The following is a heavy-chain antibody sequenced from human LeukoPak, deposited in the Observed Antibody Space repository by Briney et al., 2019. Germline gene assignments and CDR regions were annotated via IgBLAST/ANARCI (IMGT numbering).Heavy chain of an antibody. J-gene: IGHJ4*02. CDR3: ATSKGDYSASGSYFFALDS. CDR2: IKQEGSEK. CDR1: GFTFSSYA. Sequence: GGSLRLSCAASGFTFSSYAMSWVRQAPEKGLEWVANIKQEGSEKYYVDSVKGRFTISRDNAKNSLYLQMNSLRAEDTAMYYCATSKGDYSASGSYFFALDSWGQGTLVTVSS. V-gene: IGHV3-7*03. D-gene: IGHD3-10*01.